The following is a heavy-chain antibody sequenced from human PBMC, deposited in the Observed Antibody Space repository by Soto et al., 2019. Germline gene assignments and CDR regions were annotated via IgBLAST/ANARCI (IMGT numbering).Heavy chain of an antibody. J-gene: IGHJ4*02. CDR2: ISSSGNS. CDR3: ARQYITGIARGYSDC. V-gene: IGHV4-39*01. Sequence: SETLSLTCSVSGDSITGYTYYWGWIRQPPGKGLEWIGSISSSGNSYYNPSLKTRVTISVDTSKNRLSLRVSSVTTTDTAVYYCARQYITGIARGYSDCWGQGALVTVSS. D-gene: IGHD1-20*01. CDR1: GDSITGYTYY.